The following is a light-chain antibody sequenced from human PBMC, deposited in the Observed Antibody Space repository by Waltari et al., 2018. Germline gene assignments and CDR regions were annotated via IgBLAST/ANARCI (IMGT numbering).Light chain of an antibody. Sequence: SPLTQPRSVSGSPGQSVTISCTGTTNDLGSYNYVSWYQQHPGKAPKLIILDVTKRPSGVPDRLSGSKSGHTASLTISGLRAEDEAEYYCCSYAGSYTWVFGGGTKLTVV. V-gene: IGLV2-11*01. CDR2: DVT. CDR1: TNDLGSYNY. J-gene: IGLJ3*02. CDR3: CSYAGSYTWV.